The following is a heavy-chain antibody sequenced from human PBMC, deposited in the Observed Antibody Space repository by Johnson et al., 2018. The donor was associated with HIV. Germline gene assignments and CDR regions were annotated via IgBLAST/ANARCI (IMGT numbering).Heavy chain of an antibody. J-gene: IGHJ3*02. Sequence: QVQLVESGGGLVQPGESLRLSCVASGFTFSQYAMHWVHQAPGKGLEYVSAISTTGVSTYYADSVRGRFTISRDNSKNTLYLQMNSLRAEDTAVYYCAREAYRAFDIWGQGTMVTVSS. CDR2: ISTTGVST. CDR1: GFTFSQYA. D-gene: IGHD3-16*01. V-gene: IGHV3-64*04. CDR3: AREAYRAFDI.